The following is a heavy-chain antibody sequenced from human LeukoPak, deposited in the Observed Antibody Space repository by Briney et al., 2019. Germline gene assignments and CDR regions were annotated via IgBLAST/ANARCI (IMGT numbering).Heavy chain of an antibody. V-gene: IGHV3-21*01. Sequence: GGSLRLSCAASGFTFSTYWMHWVRQAPGKGLEWVSSISSSSSYIYYADSVKGRFTISRDNAKNSLYLQMNSLRAEDTAVYYCASYGDYVSVNYWGQGTLVTVSS. J-gene: IGHJ4*02. D-gene: IGHD4-17*01. CDR2: ISSSSSYI. CDR3: ASYGDYVSVNY. CDR1: GFTFSTYW.